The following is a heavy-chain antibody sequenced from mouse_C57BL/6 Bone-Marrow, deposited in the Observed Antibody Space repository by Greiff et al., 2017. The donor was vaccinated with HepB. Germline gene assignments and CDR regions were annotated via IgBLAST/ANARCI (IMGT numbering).Heavy chain of an antibody. CDR2: ISNGGSYT. V-gene: IGHV5-4*01. CDR3: AIDYRVEWYIDV. J-gene: IGHJ1*03. CDR1: GFTFSSYA. D-gene: IGHD2-4*01. Sequence: EVQLVESGGGLVKPGGSLKLSCAASGFTFSSYAMSWVRQTPEKRLEWVATISNGGSYTYYPDNVKGRFTISKDNPKKNLYLQMSHLKSEDTAMYDCAIDYRVEWYIDVSGTGKTVPVTS.